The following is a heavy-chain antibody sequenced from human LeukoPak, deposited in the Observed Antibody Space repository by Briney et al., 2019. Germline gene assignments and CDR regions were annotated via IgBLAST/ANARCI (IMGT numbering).Heavy chain of an antibody. D-gene: IGHD2-8*01. J-gene: IGHJ6*02. CDR1: GFTFSSYA. CDR2: IIDSGDIT. CDR3: ARDRRPLYYYGMDV. V-gene: IGHV3-23*01. Sequence: GGSLRLSCEASGFTFSSYAMSWVRQAPGKGLEWVSGIIDSGDITYYANSVKGRFTISRDNSKNTLYLQMNSLRAEDTAVYYCARDRRPLYYYGMDVWGQGTTVTVFS.